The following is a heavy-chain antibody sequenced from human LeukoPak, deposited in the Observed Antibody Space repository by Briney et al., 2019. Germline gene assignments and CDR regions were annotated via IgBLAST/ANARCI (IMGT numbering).Heavy chain of an antibody. CDR3: ARDSTNYCYYMDV. CDR2: ISSSSSYI. J-gene: IGHJ6*03. CDR1: GFTFSSYS. Sequence: GGSLRLSCAASGFTFSSYSMNWVRQAPGKGLEWVSSISSSSSYIYYADSVKGRFTISRDNAKNSLYLQMNSLRAEDTAVYYCARDSTNYCYYMDVWGKGTTVTVSS. V-gene: IGHV3-21*01. D-gene: IGHD2-2*01.